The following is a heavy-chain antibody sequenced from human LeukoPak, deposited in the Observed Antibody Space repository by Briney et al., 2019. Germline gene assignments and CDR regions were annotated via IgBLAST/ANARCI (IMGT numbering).Heavy chain of an antibody. CDR1: GFTFGDYA. Sequence: GGSLRLSCTASGFTFGDYAMSWVRQAPGKGLEWVGFIRSKAYGGTTEYAASVKGRFTISRDDSKSIAYLQMNSLKTEDTAVYYCTRGSYRKRALVVELDYWGQGTLVTVSS. CDR2: IRSKAYGGTT. CDR3: TRGSYRKRALVVELDY. D-gene: IGHD3-22*01. V-gene: IGHV3-49*04. J-gene: IGHJ4*02.